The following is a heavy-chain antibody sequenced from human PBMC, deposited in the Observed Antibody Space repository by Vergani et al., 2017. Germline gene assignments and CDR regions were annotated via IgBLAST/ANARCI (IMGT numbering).Heavy chain of an antibody. CDR2: IYHSGST. Sequence: QVQLQESGPGLVKPAGTVSLNCAVAGGSIRSSNWWSWVRQHPGKGLEWIGEIYHSGSTNYNPSLKRRVTISVDKSKNQFSLKLSSVTAADTAVYYCARDESGSYYNPTNWFDPWGQGTLVTVSS. J-gene: IGHJ5*02. D-gene: IGHD3-10*01. V-gene: IGHV4-4*02. CDR1: GGSIRSSNW. CDR3: ARDESGSYYNPTNWFDP.